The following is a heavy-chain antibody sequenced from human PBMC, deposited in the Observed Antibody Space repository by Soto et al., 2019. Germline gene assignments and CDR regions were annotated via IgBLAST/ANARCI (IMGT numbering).Heavy chain of an antibody. CDR3: AREPLGRAWAGATDY. D-gene: IGHD1-26*01. CDR1: GFTFSSYW. Sequence: GGSLRLSCAASGFTFSSYWMHWVRQAPGKGLVWVSRINTDGSSTSYADSVKGRFTISRDNAENTLYLQMNSLRVEDTAIYYCAREPLGRAWAGATDYWGQGTLVTVSS. CDR2: INTDGSST. J-gene: IGHJ4*02. V-gene: IGHV3-74*01.